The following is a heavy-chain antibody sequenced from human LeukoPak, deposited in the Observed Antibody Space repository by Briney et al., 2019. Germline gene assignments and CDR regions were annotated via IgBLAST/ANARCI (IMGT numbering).Heavy chain of an antibody. CDR2: ISYDGSDK. J-gene: IGHJ6*03. CDR1: GFTFRNYA. CDR3: ARSLATSYYYMHV. V-gene: IGHV3-30*04. D-gene: IGHD5-12*01. Sequence: GGPLRLSCAASGFTFRNYAMHGLRQSPGKGGEGVAVISYDGSDKFYADSVKGRFTISRDNSKNTLHLQVNSLRAEDTAVYYCARSLATSYYYMHVWGKGTTVTVSS.